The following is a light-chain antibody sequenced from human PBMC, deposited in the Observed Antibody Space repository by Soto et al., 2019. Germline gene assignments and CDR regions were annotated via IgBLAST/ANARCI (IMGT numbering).Light chain of an antibody. CDR2: AAD. CDR3: QQNYDVPYT. V-gene: IGKV1-39*01. J-gene: IGKJ2*01. Sequence: QLTQAPSLLSASVGDRVTITCRASPSIGSYLNWYQHKPGEAPKLLIFAADTLKSGVPSRFSGSGFNKEFTLTVTSLQPEDLATYYCQQNYDVPYTFGLGTRVEIK. CDR1: PSIGSY.